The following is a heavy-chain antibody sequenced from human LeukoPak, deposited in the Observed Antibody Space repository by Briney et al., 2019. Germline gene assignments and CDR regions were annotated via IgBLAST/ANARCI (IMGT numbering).Heavy chain of an antibody. CDR1: GGPISSYY. CDR3: ASRAGSYLRFDY. Sequence: SETLSLTCTVSGGPISSYYWSWIRQPPGKGLEWIGYIYYSGSTNYNPSLKSRVTISVDTSKNQFSLKLSSVTAADTAVYYCASRAGSYLRFDYWGQGTLVTVSS. CDR2: IYYSGST. J-gene: IGHJ4*02. D-gene: IGHD1-26*01. V-gene: IGHV4-59*08.